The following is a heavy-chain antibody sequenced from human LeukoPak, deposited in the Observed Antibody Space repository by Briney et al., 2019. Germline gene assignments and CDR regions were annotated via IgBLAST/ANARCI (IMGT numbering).Heavy chain of an antibody. CDR2: IYYSGST. V-gene: IGHV4-30-4*01. CDR1: GGSISSGDYY. Sequence: SETLSLTCTVSGGSISSGDYYWGWIRQPPGKGLEWIGYIYYSGSTYYNPSLKSRVTISVDTSKNQFSLKLNSVTAADTAVYYCARRPPASGADWFDPWGQGTLVTVSS. J-gene: IGHJ5*02. CDR3: ARRPPASGADWFDP. D-gene: IGHD1-26*01.